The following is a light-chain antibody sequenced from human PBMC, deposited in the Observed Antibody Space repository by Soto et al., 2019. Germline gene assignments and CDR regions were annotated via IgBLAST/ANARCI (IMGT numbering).Light chain of an antibody. CDR2: EVN. J-gene: IGLJ1*01. Sequence: QSVLTQPASVSGSPGQSITISCTGTSSDFGNYNLVSWYQQPPGKVPKLILFEVNKRPSGVSGRFSGSKSGNTASLTISGLQAEDEGDYYCGSFTSSNPHVCGTGTQLTVL. CDR1: SSDFGNYNL. V-gene: IGLV2-23*02. CDR3: GSFTSSNPHV.